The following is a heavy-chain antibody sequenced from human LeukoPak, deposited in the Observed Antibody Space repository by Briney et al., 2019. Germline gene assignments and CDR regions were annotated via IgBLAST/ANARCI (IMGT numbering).Heavy chain of an antibody. CDR3: ARSYNSGWLDY. J-gene: IGHJ4*01. CDR2: ISSSGSTI. Sequence: GSLRLSCAASGFTFSDYYMSWIRQAPGKGLEWISYISSSGSTIYYADSVKGRFSISRDNAKNSLYLQVSSLRVEDTAVYYCARSYNSGWLDYLGQGTL. V-gene: IGHV3-11*01. CDR1: GFTFSDYY. D-gene: IGHD6-19*01.